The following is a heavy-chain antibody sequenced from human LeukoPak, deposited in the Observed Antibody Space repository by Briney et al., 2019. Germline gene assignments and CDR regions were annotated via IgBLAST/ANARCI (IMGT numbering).Heavy chain of an antibody. CDR3: ARDKDSSSWYWYGTDV. Sequence: GGSLRLSCAASGFTFSDYYMSWIRQAPGKGLEWVSYISSSSTYTNYADSVKGRFTISRDNAKNSLNLQMSSLRVEDTAVYYCARDKDSSSWYWYGTDVWGQGTTVTVSS. J-gene: IGHJ6*02. D-gene: IGHD6-13*01. V-gene: IGHV3-11*05. CDR1: GFTFSDYY. CDR2: ISSSSTYT.